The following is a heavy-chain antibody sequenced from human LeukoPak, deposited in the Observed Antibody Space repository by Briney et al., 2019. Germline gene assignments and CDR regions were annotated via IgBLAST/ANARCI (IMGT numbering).Heavy chain of an antibody. D-gene: IGHD5-12*01. CDR1: GYTFTSYD. V-gene: IGHV1-8*01. Sequence: ASVKVSCKPSGYTFTSYDINWVRQATGQGLEWMGWMNPNSGNTGYAQKFQGRVTMTRNTSISTAYMELSSLRSEDTAVYYCARGGMGRWLRGRHNWFDPWGQGTLVTVSS. CDR3: ARGGMGRWLRGRHNWFDP. CDR2: MNPNSGNT. J-gene: IGHJ5*02.